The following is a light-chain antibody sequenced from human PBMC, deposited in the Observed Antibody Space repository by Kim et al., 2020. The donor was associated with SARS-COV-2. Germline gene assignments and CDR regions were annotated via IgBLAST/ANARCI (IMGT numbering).Light chain of an antibody. J-gene: IGLJ2*01. Sequence: SYELTQPPSVSVSPGQTASITCSGDKSGDTYACWYQQKPGQSPVLVIYQDTKRPSGIPERFSGSNSGNTATLTISGTQAMDEADYYCQAWDRSIGVFGGGTQLTVL. CDR1: KSGDTY. CDR2: QDT. CDR3: QAWDRSIGV. V-gene: IGLV3-1*01.